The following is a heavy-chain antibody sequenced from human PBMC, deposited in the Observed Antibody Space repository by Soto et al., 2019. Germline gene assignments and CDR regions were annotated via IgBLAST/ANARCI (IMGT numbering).Heavy chain of an antibody. J-gene: IGHJ6*03. Sequence: ASVKVSCKASGYTFTSYDINWVRQATGQGLEWMGWMNPNSGNTGYAQKFQGRVTMTRNTSISTAYMELSSLRSEDTAVYYCARTPPRIAAAGLHYYYYMDVWGKGTTVTVSS. CDR1: GYTFTSYD. D-gene: IGHD6-13*01. CDR3: ARTPPRIAAAGLHYYYYMDV. V-gene: IGHV1-8*01. CDR2: MNPNSGNT.